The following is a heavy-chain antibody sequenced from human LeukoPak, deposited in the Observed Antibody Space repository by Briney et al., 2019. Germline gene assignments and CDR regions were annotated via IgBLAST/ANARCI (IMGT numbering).Heavy chain of an antibody. CDR2: INGDGSST. CDR3: ASWSSGGGILTYDY. CDR1: GFTFSSYW. D-gene: IGHD2-21*01. Sequence: GGSLRLSCAASGFTFSSYWMHWVRQAPGKGLVWASRINGDGSSTSYADSVKGRFTISRDNAKNTLYLQMNSLRAEDTAVYYCASWSSGGGILTYDYWGQGTLVTVYS. V-gene: IGHV3-74*01. J-gene: IGHJ4*02.